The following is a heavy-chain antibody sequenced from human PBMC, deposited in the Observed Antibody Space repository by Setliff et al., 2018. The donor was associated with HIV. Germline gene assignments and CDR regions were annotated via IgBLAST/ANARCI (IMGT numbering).Heavy chain of an antibody. Sequence: PGGSLRLSCAASEITFSNDVLHWVRQAPGKGLEWVAVISEDSSTIFYVDSVKGRFTISRDNSENTLYLQMNSLRPEDTAVYFCARGPDCSGGSCYLGFDYWGQGTLVTVSS. V-gene: IGHV3-30*04. CDR1: EITFSNDV. J-gene: IGHJ4*02. CDR3: ARGPDCSGGSCYLGFDY. D-gene: IGHD2-15*01. CDR2: ISEDSSTI.